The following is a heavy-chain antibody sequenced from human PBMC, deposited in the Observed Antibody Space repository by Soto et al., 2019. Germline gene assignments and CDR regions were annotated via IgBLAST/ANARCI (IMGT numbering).Heavy chain of an antibody. CDR1: GGSFSGYY. Sequence: SETLSLTCAVYGGSFSGYYWSWIRQPLGKGLEWIGEINHSGSTNYNPSLKSRVTISVDTSKNQSSLKLSSVTAADTAVYYCARVARSYDFWSGYWDNWFDPWGQGTLVT. CDR3: ARVARSYDFWSGYWDNWFDP. CDR2: INHSGST. D-gene: IGHD3-3*01. V-gene: IGHV4-34*01. J-gene: IGHJ5*02.